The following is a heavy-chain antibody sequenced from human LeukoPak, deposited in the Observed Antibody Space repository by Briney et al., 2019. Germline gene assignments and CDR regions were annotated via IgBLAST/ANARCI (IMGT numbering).Heavy chain of an antibody. CDR3: ARDNDSRDPPHFDY. Sequence: GASVKVSCTASGGTFSNYAISWVRQAPGQGLEWMGGIIPIFGTANYAQKFRGRVTITADNSTRTAYMELSSLRSEDTAVYYCARDNDSRDPPHFDYWGQGTLVTVSS. CDR1: GGTFSNYA. V-gene: IGHV1-69*06. D-gene: IGHD3-16*01. J-gene: IGHJ4*02. CDR2: IIPIFGTA.